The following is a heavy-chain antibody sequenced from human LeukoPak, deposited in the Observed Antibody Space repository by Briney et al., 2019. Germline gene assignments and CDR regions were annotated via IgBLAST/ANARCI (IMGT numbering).Heavy chain of an antibody. CDR1: GVSVSSGSYY. CDR2: IYYSGST. V-gene: IGHV4-61*01. CDR3: ARENPSGYYNRPIDY. J-gene: IGHJ4*02. Sequence: SEILSLTCTVSGVSVSSGSYYWSWIRQPPGKGLEWIGYIYYSGSTNYNPSLKSRVTISVDTSKNQFSLKLSSVTAADTAIYYCARENPSGYYNRPIDYWGQGTLVTVSS. D-gene: IGHD3-22*01.